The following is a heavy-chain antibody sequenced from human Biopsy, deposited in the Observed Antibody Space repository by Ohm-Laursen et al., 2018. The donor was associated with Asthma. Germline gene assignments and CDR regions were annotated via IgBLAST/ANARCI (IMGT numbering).Heavy chain of an antibody. CDR3: VRGSSSWHHGPFHYYYGLDV. Sequence: SETLSLTCSLSSGSGGYMRSGNYYWGWIRQPPRKGLEWIGSIYYSGTTYYNPSLESQITVSADTSKNQFSLKLTSVTAADTAVYYCVRGSSSWHHGPFHYYYGLDVWGQGTTATVSS. CDR1: SGSGGYMRSGNYY. J-gene: IGHJ6*02. V-gene: IGHV4-39*01. CDR2: IYYSGTT. D-gene: IGHD6-13*01.